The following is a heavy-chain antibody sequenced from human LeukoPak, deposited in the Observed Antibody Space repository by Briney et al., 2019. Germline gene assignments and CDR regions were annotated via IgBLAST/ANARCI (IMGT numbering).Heavy chain of an antibody. J-gene: IGHJ4*02. D-gene: IGHD6-19*01. CDR3: ASYSSGWYLFHPGPSSGSPLQE. CDR1: GGSFSGYY. V-gene: IGHV4-34*01. CDR2: INHSGST. Sequence: SETLSLTCAVYGGSFSGYYWSWIRQPPGKGLEWIGEINHSGSTNYNPSLKSRVTISVDTSKNQFSLKLSSVTAADTAVYYCASYSSGWYLFHPGPSSGSPLQEWGQGTLVTVSS.